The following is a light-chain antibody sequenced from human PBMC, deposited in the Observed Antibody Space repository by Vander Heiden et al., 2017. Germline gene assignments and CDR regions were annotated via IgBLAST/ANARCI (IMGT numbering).Light chain of an antibody. J-gene: IGKJ1*01. Sequence: GDRVSITCRDSQGVSSYFALDQQKPGKVPKRLIYEVSTLQTGVRSRFSGAGSETEFTLTISSLQPEDFATYYCLQLNSYPLTFGQGTKVEIK. V-gene: IGKV1-9*01. CDR1: QGVSSY. CDR3: LQLNSYPLT. CDR2: EVS.